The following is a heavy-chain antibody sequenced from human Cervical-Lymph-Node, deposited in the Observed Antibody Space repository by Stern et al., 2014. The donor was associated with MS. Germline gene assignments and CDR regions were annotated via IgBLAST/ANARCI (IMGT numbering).Heavy chain of an antibody. Sequence: QVQLQESGPGLVKPSETLSLTCTVSGGSIVSSDYYWGWVRLSPGKGLEWIGSIYFTGTTFYNPSLTSRVTMSLDTSKNQFSLKVTSVTDADTAVYYCAREGSVVTTYAMDVWGQGTTVTVSS. J-gene: IGHJ6*02. CDR3: AREGSVVTTYAMDV. V-gene: IGHV4-39*02. CDR1: GGSIVSSDYY. D-gene: IGHD4-23*01. CDR2: IYFTGTT.